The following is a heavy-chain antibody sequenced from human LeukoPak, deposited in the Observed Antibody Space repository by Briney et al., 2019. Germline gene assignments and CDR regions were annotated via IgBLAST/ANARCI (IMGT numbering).Heavy chain of an antibody. CDR3: AKEGRSLQTY. Sequence: GGSLRLSCAASGFAFSSYGMHWVRQAPGKGLEWVAVISYDGSNKYYADSVKGRFTISRDNSKNTLYLQMNGLRAEDTAVYYCAKEGRSLQTYWGQGTLVTVSS. CDR1: GFAFSSYG. V-gene: IGHV3-30*18. D-gene: IGHD5-24*01. CDR2: ISYDGSNK. J-gene: IGHJ4*02.